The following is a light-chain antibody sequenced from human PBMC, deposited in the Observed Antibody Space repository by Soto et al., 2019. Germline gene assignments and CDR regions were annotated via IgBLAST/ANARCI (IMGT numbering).Light chain of an antibody. CDR2: DDT. Sequence: SSELTQPPSVSVAPGQTADITCGGDNIESKTVHWYQQRPGQAPVLLVFDDTDRPSGIPERFSGSNSGDTATLTISRAEAGDEADYHCQVWDSTNDHYVFGTGTKLTVL. CDR3: QVWDSTNDHYV. V-gene: IGLV3-21*02. J-gene: IGLJ1*01. CDR1: NIESKT.